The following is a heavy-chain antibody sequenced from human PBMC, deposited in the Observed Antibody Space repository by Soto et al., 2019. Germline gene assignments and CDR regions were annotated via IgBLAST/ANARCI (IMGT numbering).Heavy chain of an antibody. CDR3: ARSTNDYGDRH. CDR1: GCTFTSYD. J-gene: IGHJ4*02. Sequence: QVQLVQSGAEVKKPGASVKVSCKASGCTFTSYDINWVRQATGQGLEWMGWMNPNSGNAGYAQKFQGRVTMTRNTSISTADRELSSLKCEDTAVYCCARSTNDYGDRHWGQGTLVTVSS. V-gene: IGHV1-8*01. D-gene: IGHD4-17*01. CDR2: MNPNSGNA.